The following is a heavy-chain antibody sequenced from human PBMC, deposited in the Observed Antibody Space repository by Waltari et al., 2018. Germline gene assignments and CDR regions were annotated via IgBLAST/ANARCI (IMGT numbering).Heavy chain of an antibody. CDR3: AREADHSDSRPRDY. J-gene: IGHJ4*02. CDR2: IYYSGST. V-gene: IGHV4-39*07. Sequence: QLQLQESGPGLVKPSEPLYLSSTVSGGSISSSRHYWGRIRRPPGKGLEWIGGIYYSGSTYYNPSLKSRITISVDTSKNQFSLKLSSVTAADTAVYYCAREADHSDSRPRDYWGQGTLVTVSS. CDR1: GGSISSSRHY. D-gene: IGHD3-22*01.